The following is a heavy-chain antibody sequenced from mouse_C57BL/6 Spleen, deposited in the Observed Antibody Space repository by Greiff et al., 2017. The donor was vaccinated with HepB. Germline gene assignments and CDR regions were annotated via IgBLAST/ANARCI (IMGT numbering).Heavy chain of an antibody. Sequence: QVQLQQSGAELARPGASVRLSCKASGYTFTSYGISWVKQRTGQGLEWIGEIYPRSGNTYYNEKFKGKATLTADKSSSTAYMELRSLTSEDSAVYFCARWGDSSGYAMDYWGQGTSVTVSS. V-gene: IGHV1-81*01. J-gene: IGHJ4*01. D-gene: IGHD3-2*02. CDR3: ARWGDSSGYAMDY. CDR2: IYPRSGNT. CDR1: GYTFTSYG.